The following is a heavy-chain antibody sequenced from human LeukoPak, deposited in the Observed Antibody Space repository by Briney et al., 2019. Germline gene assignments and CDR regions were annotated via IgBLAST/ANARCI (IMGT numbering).Heavy chain of an antibody. CDR1: GGSVSSGNYY. J-gene: IGHJ4*02. V-gene: IGHV4-61*01. Sequence: SETLSLTCTVSGGSVSSGNYYWSWIRQPPGKGLDWIGDIYYSGSTNYNPSLKSRVSISVDTSKNQFSLKLSSVTAADTAVYYCARTGSTVTMLYPFDHWGQGTLVTVSS. D-gene: IGHD4-17*01. CDR3: ARTGSTVTMLYPFDH. CDR2: IYYSGST.